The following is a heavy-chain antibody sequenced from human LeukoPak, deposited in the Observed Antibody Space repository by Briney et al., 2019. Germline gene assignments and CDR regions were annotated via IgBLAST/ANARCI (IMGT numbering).Heavy chain of an antibody. CDR1: GYSFTSYW. D-gene: IGHD6-13*01. Sequence: NLGESLKISCQGSGYSFTSYWIAWVRQMPGKGLEWMGIINPGDSDTRYSPSFQGQVTISADKSIRTAYLQWSSLKVSDTAMYYCARPRSGSWYTAYDIWGQGTMFTVS. CDR2: INPGDSDT. CDR3: ARPRSGSWYTAYDI. J-gene: IGHJ3*02. V-gene: IGHV5-51*01.